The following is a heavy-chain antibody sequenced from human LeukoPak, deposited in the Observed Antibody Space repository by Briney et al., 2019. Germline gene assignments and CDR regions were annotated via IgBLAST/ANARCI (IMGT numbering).Heavy chain of an antibody. Sequence: PGGSLRLSCAAPGFMFHDYAIHWVRQAPGKGLEWVSLISGDGGSTFYADSVKGRFTISRDNSKNSLYLQMNSLRSDDTALYYCARESESSGWYDYWGRGNVVTVSS. J-gene: IGHJ4*02. V-gene: IGHV3-43*02. CDR3: ARESESSGWYDY. CDR2: ISGDGGST. CDR1: GFMFHDYA. D-gene: IGHD6-19*01.